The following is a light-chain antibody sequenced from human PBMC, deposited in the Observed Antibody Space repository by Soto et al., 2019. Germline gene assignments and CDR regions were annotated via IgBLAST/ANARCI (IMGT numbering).Light chain of an antibody. CDR2: RNN. J-gene: IGLJ2*01. CDR3: AAWDDSLSAVL. V-gene: IGLV1-47*01. Sequence: QPVLTQPPSASGTPGQRVTISCSGSSSNIGSNYVYWYQQLPGTAPKVLIYRNNQRPSGVPDRFSGSTSGTSASLAISGLRSEDEADYYCAAWDDSLSAVLFGEGTKVTVL. CDR1: SSNIGSNY.